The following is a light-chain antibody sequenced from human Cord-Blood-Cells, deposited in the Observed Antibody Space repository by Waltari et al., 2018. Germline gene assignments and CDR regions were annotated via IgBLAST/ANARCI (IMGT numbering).Light chain of an antibody. CDR3: QQCSNWIT. CDR2: DAS. CDR1: QSVSSY. Sequence: EIVLTQSPATLSLSPGERATLSCRASQSVSSYLAWYQQKPGQAPRLLIYDASNRATGIPARFSGSGSGTDFTLTISSLEPEDFAFYYCQQCSNWITFGQGTRLEIK. J-gene: IGKJ5*01. V-gene: IGKV3-11*01.